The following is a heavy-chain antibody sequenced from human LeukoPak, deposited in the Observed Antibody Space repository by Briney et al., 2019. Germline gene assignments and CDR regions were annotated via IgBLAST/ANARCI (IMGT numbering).Heavy chain of an antibody. D-gene: IGHD3-22*01. Sequence: GGSLRLSCAASGFTFSSYAMTWVRQAPGKGLEWVSVISGSDGSTYYADSVKGRFSISRDNSRNTLHLQMNSLRAEDTAVYYCAKDKRYYDSSGSPYYYYGMDVWGRGTTVTVSS. CDR3: AKDKRYYDSSGSPYYYYGMDV. CDR2: ISGSDGST. J-gene: IGHJ6*02. V-gene: IGHV3-23*01. CDR1: GFTFSSYA.